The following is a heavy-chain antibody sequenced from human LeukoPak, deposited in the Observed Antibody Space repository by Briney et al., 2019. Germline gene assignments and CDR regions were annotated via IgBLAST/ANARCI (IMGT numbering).Heavy chain of an antibody. CDR1: GFTFDDYA. CDR3: AKGSSRSGYYDYSDY. CDR2: ISWDGGST. D-gene: IGHD3-22*01. Sequence: GGSLRLSCAASGFTFDDYAMHWVRQAPGKGLEWVSLISWDGGSTYYADSVKGRFTISRDNSKNSLYLQMNSLRAEDTALYYCAKGSSRSGYYDYSDYWGQGTLVTVSS. V-gene: IGHV3-43D*03. J-gene: IGHJ4*02.